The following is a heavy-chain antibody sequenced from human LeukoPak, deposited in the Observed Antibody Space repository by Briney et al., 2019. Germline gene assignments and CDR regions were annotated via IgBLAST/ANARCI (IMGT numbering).Heavy chain of an antibody. CDR1: GASIRSSSYY. J-gene: IGHJ4*02. D-gene: IGHD3-10*01. Sequence: KSSETLSLTCTVSGASIRSSSYYWGWIRQPPGRGLEWMGSIFYSGSTYYNPSIKSRVTISVDTSKNQLSLKLRSVTAADTAVYYCASTLTYYYGSGSYYIDCWGQGTLVTVSS. V-gene: IGHV4-39*01. CDR3: ASTLTYYYGSGSYYIDC. CDR2: IFYSGST.